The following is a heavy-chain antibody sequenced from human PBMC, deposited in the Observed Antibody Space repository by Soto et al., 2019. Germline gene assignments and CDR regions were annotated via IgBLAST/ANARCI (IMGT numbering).Heavy chain of an antibody. V-gene: IGHV3-21*01. CDR1: GFTFSSYS. D-gene: IGHD6-6*01. J-gene: IGHJ3*01. CDR3: ARGGIPSIAAPDAF. CDR2: ISSSSSYI. Sequence: GGSLRLSCADSGFTFSSYSMIWVRQAPGKGLEWVSSISSSSSYIYYADSVKGRFTISRDNAKNSLYLQMNSLRAEDTAVYYCARGGIPSIAAPDAFWGQGTMVTVSS.